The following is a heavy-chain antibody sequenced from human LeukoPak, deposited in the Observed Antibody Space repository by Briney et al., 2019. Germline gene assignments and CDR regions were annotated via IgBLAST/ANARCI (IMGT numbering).Heavy chain of an antibody. V-gene: IGHV4-59*01. D-gene: IGHD4-17*01. J-gene: IGHJ3*02. CDR1: GGSISSYY. Sequence: PSETLSLTCTVSGGSISSYYWSWIRQPPGKGLEWIGYIYYSGSTNYNPSLKSRATISVDTSKNQFSLKLSSVTAADTAVYYCARPYDYGVHDAFDIWGQGTMVTVSS. CDR3: ARPYDYGVHDAFDI. CDR2: IYYSGST.